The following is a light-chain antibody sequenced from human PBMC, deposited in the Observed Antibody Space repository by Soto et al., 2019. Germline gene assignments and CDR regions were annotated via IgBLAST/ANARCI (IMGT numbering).Light chain of an antibody. J-gene: IGLJ3*02. V-gene: IGLV2-8*01. CDR3: PSYAGRNFGV. CDR1: SSDVGAYNY. CDR2: EVS. Sequence: QSALTQPPSASGSPGQSVTISCTGTSSDVGAYNYVSWYQQYPGKAPKLMIYEVSKRPSGVPDRFSGSKSGKTASLTVSGPQPEEEADYNSPSYAGRNFGVFGGGTKLTVL.